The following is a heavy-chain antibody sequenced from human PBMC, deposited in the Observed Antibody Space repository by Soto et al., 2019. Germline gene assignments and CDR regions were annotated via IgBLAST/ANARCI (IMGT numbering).Heavy chain of an antibody. CDR3: ARVGHITNYGMAV. Sequence: QVQLVQSGAEVKKPGSSVKVSCGASGGTFSSYPINWVRQAPGQRLEWMGGIIPFFGTSNYAQKFQGRVTITADESTSTAYMELRSLRSEDTAVYYCARVGHITNYGMAVWGQGTTVTVSS. CDR2: IIPFFGTS. V-gene: IGHV1-69*01. J-gene: IGHJ6*02. D-gene: IGHD1-26*01. CDR1: GGTFSSYP.